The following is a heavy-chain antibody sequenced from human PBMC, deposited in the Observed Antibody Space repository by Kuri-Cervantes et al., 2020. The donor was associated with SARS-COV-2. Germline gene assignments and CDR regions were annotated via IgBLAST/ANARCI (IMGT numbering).Heavy chain of an antibody. CDR1: GYTFTSCA. CDR3: ARDIKKTNGWSRGYYYYGMDV. J-gene: IGHJ6*02. V-gene: IGHV1-3*01. Sequence: ASVKVSCKASGYTFTSCAMNWVRQAPGQRLEWMGWIDPGNGNTKYSQKFQGRVTISRDTYATTAYMELSSLRSEDTAVYYCARDIKKTNGWSRGYYYYGMDVWGQGTTVTVSS. CDR2: IDPGNGNT. D-gene: IGHD6-19*01.